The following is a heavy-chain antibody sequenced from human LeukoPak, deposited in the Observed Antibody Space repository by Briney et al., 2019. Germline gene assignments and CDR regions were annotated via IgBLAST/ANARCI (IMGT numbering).Heavy chain of an antibody. CDR2: INPNSGGT. D-gene: IGHD6-19*01. V-gene: IGHV1-2*04. CDR3: ARGAYSSGWYADY. J-gene: IGHJ4*02. CDR1: GYTFTGYY. Sequence: ASVKVSCKASGYTFTGYYMHWVRQAPGQGLEWMGWINPNSGGTNYAQKFQGWVTMTRDTSISTAYMELSRLRSDDTAVYCCARGAYSSGWYADYWGQGTLVTVSS.